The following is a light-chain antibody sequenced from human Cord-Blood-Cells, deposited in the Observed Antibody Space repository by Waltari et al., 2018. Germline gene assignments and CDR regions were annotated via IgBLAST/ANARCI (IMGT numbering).Light chain of an antibody. CDR1: KSISSY. CDR3: QQSYSTPVT. CDR2: AAS. J-gene: IGKJ2*01. V-gene: IGKV1-39*01. Sequence: DIQMTQSPSSLSASVGDSVTITCRASKSISSYLNWYQQKPGKAPKLLIYAASSLQSGVPSRFSGSGSGTDFTLTISSLQPEDFATDYGQQSYSTPVTFGQGTKLEIK.